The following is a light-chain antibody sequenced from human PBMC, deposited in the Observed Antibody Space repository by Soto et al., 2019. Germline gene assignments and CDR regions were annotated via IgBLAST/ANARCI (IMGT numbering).Light chain of an antibody. Sequence: EIVLTQSPGTLSLSPGATATLSCRASQSVSRNYLAWFQQKPGQAPRLHIHGASSRAAGTPDRFSGSGSGTDFTLTISRLEPEDFAVYYCHHYGDSPIYTFGPGTKVDFK. CDR3: HHYGDSPIYT. CDR2: GAS. V-gene: IGKV3-20*01. J-gene: IGKJ3*01. CDR1: QSVSRNY.